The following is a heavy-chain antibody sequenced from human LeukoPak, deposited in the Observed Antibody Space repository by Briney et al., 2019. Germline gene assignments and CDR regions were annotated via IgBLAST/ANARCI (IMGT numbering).Heavy chain of an antibody. Sequence: SGGSLRLSCAAAGFTFSSYWMSWVRQAPGKGLEWVANIKQDGSEKYYVDSVKGRFTISRDNAKNSLYLQMNSLRAEDTAVYYCASTYYYGSGSYSAFDYWGQGTLVTVSS. D-gene: IGHD3-10*01. CDR2: IKQDGSEK. J-gene: IGHJ4*02. V-gene: IGHV3-7*01. CDR3: ASTYYYGSGSYSAFDY. CDR1: GFTFSSYW.